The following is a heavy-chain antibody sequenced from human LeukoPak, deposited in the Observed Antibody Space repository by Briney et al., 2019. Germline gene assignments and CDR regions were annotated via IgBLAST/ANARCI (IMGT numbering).Heavy chain of an antibody. CDR1: GFTFSSYS. CDR2: ISSSSSYI. J-gene: IGHJ4*02. D-gene: IGHD3-10*01. V-gene: IGHV3-21*01. CDR3: ARDPGAMVRGVVKGY. Sequence: RGSLRLSCAASGFTFSSYSMNWVRQAPGKVLEWVSSISSSSSYIYYADSVKGRFTISRDNAKNSLYLQMNSLRAEDTAVYYCARDPGAMVRGVVKGYWGQGTLVTVSS.